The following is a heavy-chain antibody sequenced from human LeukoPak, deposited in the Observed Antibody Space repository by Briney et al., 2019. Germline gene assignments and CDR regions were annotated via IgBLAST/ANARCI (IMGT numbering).Heavy chain of an antibody. V-gene: IGHV1-8*01. CDR3: AAAYPPGVLAAKLGAWFDP. CDR2: MNPNSGNT. Sequence: ASVKVSCKASGYTFTSYDINWVRQATGQGLEWMGWMNPNSGNTGFAQKFQGRVTMTRNTSISTAYMELSSLRSEDTAVYYCAAAYPPGVLAAKLGAWFDPWGQGTLVTVSS. CDR1: GYTFTSYD. D-gene: IGHD6-25*01. J-gene: IGHJ5*02.